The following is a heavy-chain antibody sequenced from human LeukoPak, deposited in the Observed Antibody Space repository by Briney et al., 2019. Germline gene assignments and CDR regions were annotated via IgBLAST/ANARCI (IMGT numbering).Heavy chain of an antibody. D-gene: IGHD3-10*01. CDR1: GYTFTGYY. J-gene: IGHJ4*02. V-gene: IGHV1-2*02. Sequence: GASVKVSCKASGYTFTGYYMHWVRQAPGQGLEWMGWINPNSGGTNYAQKFQGRVTMTRDTSISTAYMELSRLRSDDTAVYYCARLLMVRGVIDYFDYWGQGTLVTVSS. CDR2: INPNSGGT. CDR3: ARLLMVRGVIDYFDY.